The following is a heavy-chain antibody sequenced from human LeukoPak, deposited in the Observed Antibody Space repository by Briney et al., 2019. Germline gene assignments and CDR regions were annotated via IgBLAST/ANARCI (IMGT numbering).Heavy chain of an antibody. Sequence: SETLSLTCTVSGYSISSGYYWGWIRQPPGKGLEWIGSIYHSGSTYYNPSLKSRVSMSVDTSKNQFSLKLTSVTAADTAVYFCARDGADVYGRAFDYWGQGTLVSVSS. J-gene: IGHJ4*02. V-gene: IGHV4-38-2*02. D-gene: IGHD3-10*01. CDR1: GYSISSGYY. CDR3: ARDGADVYGRAFDY. CDR2: IYHSGST.